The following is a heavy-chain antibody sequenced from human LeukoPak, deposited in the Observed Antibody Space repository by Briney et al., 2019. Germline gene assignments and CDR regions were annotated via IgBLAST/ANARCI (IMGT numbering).Heavy chain of an antibody. V-gene: IGHV4-38-2*02. CDR1: GYSISSGYY. CDR2: IYHSGST. J-gene: IGHJ1*01. CDR3: ARGSGRIEYFQH. Sequence: PSETLSLTRTVSGYSISSGYYWGWIRQPPGKGLEWIGSIYHSGSTYYNPSLKSRVTISVDTSKNQFSLKLSSVTAADTAVYYCARGSGRIEYFQHWGQGTLVTVSS. D-gene: IGHD1-14*01.